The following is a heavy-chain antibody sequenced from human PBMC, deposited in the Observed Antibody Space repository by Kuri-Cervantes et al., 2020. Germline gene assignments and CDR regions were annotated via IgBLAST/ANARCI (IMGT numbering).Heavy chain of an antibody. D-gene: IGHD3-3*01. J-gene: IGHJ4*02. CDR2: ISSSSSYI. CDR1: GFTFSSYS. CDR3: ARAGWDFWSGYYTHTYYYFDY. Sequence: GESLKISCAASGFTFSSYSMNWVRQAPGKGLEWVSSISSSSSYIYYADSVKGRFTISRDNAKNSLYLQMNSLRAEDTAVYYCARAGWDFWSGYYTHTYYYFDYWGRGTLVTVSS. V-gene: IGHV3-21*01.